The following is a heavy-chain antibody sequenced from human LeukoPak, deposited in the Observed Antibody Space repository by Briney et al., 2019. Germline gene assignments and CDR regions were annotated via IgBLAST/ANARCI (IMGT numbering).Heavy chain of an antibody. V-gene: IGHV3-74*01. D-gene: IGHD1-26*01. CDR3: VRDRGYSGSYYDY. CDR1: GFTFSSYW. J-gene: IGHJ4*02. Sequence: AGSLRLSCAASGFTFSSYWMHWVRQAPGKGLVWVSRINSDGSSTSYADSVMDRFTISRDNAKNTLYLQMNSLRAEDTAVYYCVRDRGYSGSYYDYWGQGALVSASS. CDR2: INSDGSST.